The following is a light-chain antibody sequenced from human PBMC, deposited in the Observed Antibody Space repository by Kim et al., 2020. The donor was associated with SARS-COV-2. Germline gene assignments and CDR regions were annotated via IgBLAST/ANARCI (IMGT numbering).Light chain of an antibody. CDR2: SNN. Sequence: GQRVTISCSGSSSNIGSNTVNWYQQLPGMAPKLLMFSNNQRPSGVPDRFSGSKSGTSASLAISGLQSEDEADYYCAVWDDSLNGHVFGTGTKVTVL. V-gene: IGLV1-44*01. J-gene: IGLJ1*01. CDR3: AVWDDSLNGHV. CDR1: SSNIGSNT.